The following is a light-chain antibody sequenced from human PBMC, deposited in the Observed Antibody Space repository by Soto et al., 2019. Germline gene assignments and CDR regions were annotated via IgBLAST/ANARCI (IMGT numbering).Light chain of an antibody. CDR1: QSVADNY. CDR3: HKYGSSPHT. J-gene: IGKJ2*01. CDR2: AAS. V-gene: IGKV3-20*01. Sequence: EIVLTQSPGTLSLSPGERATLSCRASQSVADNYLAWYQQKPGQAPRLLIYAASRRATGIPDTFSGSGSGTDFTLTIIRLEPEDSGMFYCHKYGSSPHTFGQGTKLEIK.